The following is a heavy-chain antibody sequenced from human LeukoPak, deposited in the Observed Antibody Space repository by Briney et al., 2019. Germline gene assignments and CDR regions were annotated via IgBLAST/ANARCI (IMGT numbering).Heavy chain of an antibody. D-gene: IGHD6-13*01. Sequence: GGSLRLSCAASGFTFSGYWMSWVHQAPGKGLEWVANIKQDGGEKYYVDSVKSRFTISRDNAKNSLFLQMNSLRAEDTAVYYCARDWQWQQLDGDAFDIWGQGTMVTVSS. V-gene: IGHV3-7*04. J-gene: IGHJ3*02. CDR2: IKQDGGEK. CDR3: ARDWQWQQLDGDAFDI. CDR1: GFTFSGYW.